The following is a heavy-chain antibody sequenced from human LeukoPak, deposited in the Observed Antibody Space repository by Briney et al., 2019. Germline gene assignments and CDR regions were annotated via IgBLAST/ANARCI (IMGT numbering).Heavy chain of an antibody. CDR2: ISYDGSNK. J-gene: IGHJ4*02. D-gene: IGHD2-15*01. CDR3: AKGRISSLSRLPPTYYFDY. V-gene: IGHV3-30*18. CDR1: GFTFSSYG. Sequence: GRSLRLSCAASGFTFSSYGMHWVRQAPGKGLEWVAVISYDGSNKYYADSVEVRFTISRDNSKDTLYLQMNSLRAEDTAVYYCAKGRISSLSRLPPTYYFDYWGQGSLVTVSS.